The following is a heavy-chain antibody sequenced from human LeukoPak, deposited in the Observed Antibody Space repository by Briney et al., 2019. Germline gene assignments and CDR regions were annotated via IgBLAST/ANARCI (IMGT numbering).Heavy chain of an antibody. D-gene: IGHD3-10*02. CDR1: GFTFSNYA. Sequence: GGSLRLSCACSGFTFSNYAMSWVRQAPGKGLEWVSALSPSGGITYYEGSVKGRFTIYRENSKNTLYLQMNSLRAEDTAVYYCARGVNYFVLEYWGQGTLVTIFS. V-gene: IGHV3-23*01. J-gene: IGHJ4*02. CDR2: LSPSGGIT. CDR3: ARGVNYFVLEY.